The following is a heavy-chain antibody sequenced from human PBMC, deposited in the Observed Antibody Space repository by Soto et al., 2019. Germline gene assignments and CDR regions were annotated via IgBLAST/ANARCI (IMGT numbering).Heavy chain of an antibody. Sequence: SGPTLVNPTQTLTLTCTFSGFSLSTSLMGVSWIRHPPGKALEWLALIDWDDDKYYSTSLKTRLTISKDTSKNQVVLTMTNMDPVDTATYYCARIKLDQYYFDYWGQGTLVTVSS. D-gene: IGHD6-13*01. CDR2: IDWDDDK. CDR3: ARIKLDQYYFDY. J-gene: IGHJ4*02. CDR1: GFSLSTSLMG. V-gene: IGHV2-70*01.